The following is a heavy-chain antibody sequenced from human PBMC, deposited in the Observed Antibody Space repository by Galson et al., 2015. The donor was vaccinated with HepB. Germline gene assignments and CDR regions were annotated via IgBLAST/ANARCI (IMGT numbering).Heavy chain of an antibody. CDR1: GFTFSSYW. J-gene: IGHJ6*02. Sequence: SLRLSCAASGFTFSSYWMHWVRQAPGKGLVWVSRINSDGSSTSYADSVKGRFTISRDNAKNTLYLQMNSLRAEDTAVHYCASDKYCSGGSCYSGDYYYYGMDVWGQGTTVTVSS. CDR3: ASDKYCSGGSCYSGDYYYYGMDV. V-gene: IGHV3-74*01. D-gene: IGHD2-15*01. CDR2: INSDGSST.